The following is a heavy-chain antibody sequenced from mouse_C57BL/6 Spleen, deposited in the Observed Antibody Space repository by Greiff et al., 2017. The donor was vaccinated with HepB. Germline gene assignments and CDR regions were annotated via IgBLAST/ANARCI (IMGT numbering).Heavy chain of an antibody. J-gene: IGHJ2*01. CDR2: ISDGGSYT. CDR3: GRDIAGDIDY. Sequence: EVKVVESGGGLVKPGGSLKLSCAASGFTFSSYAMSWVRQTPEKRLEWVATISDGGSYTYYPDNVKGRFTISRDNAKNTLCLQMSHLRSEDTAMYYCGRDIAGDIDYWGQGTTLTVSS. CDR1: GFTFSSYA. V-gene: IGHV5-4*01.